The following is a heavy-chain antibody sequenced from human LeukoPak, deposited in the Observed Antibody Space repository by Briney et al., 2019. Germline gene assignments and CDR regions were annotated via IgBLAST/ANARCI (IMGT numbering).Heavy chain of an antibody. J-gene: IGHJ4*02. CDR2: IYYSGST. CDR1: GGSISSYY. CDR3: VLQPDFDY. D-gene: IGHD6-13*01. V-gene: IGHV4-59*12. Sequence: KPSETLSLTCTVSGGSISSYYWSWIRQPPGKGLEWIGYIYYSGSTNYNPSLKSRVTISVDTSKNQFSLKLSSVTAADTAVYYCVLQPDFDYWGQGTLVTVSS.